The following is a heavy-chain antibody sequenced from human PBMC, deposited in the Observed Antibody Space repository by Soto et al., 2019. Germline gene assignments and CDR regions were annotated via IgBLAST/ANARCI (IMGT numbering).Heavy chain of an antibody. Sequence: QVQLVQSGAEVKKPGSSVKVSCKASGGTFSSYAISWVRQAPGQGLEWMGGIIPIFGTANYAQKFQGRVTIAADESTSIAYMELSSLRSEDTAVYYCARGRRRRDGYNPAFDYWGQGPLVTVSS. D-gene: IGHD5-12*01. CDR2: IIPIFGTA. V-gene: IGHV1-69*01. CDR1: GGTFSSYA. CDR3: ARGRRRRDGYNPAFDY. J-gene: IGHJ4*02.